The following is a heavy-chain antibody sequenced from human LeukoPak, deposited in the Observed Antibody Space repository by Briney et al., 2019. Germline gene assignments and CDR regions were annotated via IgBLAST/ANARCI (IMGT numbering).Heavy chain of an antibody. Sequence: ASVKVSCKASGYTFTSYGISWVRQAPGEGLEWMGWISGHNGNTHYAQKFQSRVTMTTDTPTSTTYMELRSLTSDDTAVYYCARVGRYSSTWPPEGDDAFDISGQGTVVAVSS. V-gene: IGHV1-18*01. J-gene: IGHJ3*02. CDR3: ARVGRYSSTWPPEGDDAFDI. CDR1: GYTFTSYG. CDR2: ISGHNGNT. D-gene: IGHD6-13*01.